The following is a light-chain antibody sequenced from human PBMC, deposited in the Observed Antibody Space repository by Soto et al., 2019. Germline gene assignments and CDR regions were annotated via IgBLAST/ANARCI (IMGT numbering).Light chain of an antibody. V-gene: IGLV1-44*01. CDR1: SSNIGDNT. Sequence: QSVLTQPPSASGTPGQSVTISCSGSSSNIGDNTVNWYQQLPGTAPKLLIYSNNQRPSGVPGRFSDSKSGTSASLAISGLQSEDEADYYCASWDDSLNGVVFGGGTQLTVL. J-gene: IGLJ2*01. CDR2: SNN. CDR3: ASWDDSLNGVV.